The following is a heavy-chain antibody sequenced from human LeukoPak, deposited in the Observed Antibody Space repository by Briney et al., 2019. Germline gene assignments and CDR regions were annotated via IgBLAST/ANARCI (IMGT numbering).Heavy chain of an antibody. Sequence: SETLSLTCAVYGGSFSGYYLSWIRQPPGKGLEWMGEINHSGGTNYNPSLMSGVTISVDTSKHQVSLTLSSVAAADTAVYYCARGPGYSSSSNAFDIWGQGKIGTVSS. D-gene: IGHD6-13*01. CDR1: GGSFSGYY. CDR3: ARGPGYSSSSNAFDI. J-gene: IGHJ3*02. V-gene: IGHV4-34*01. CDR2: INHSGGT.